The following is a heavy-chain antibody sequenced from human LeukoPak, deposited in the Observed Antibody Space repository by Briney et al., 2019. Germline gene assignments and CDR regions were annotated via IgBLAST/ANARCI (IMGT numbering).Heavy chain of an antibody. CDR1: GFTFSSCG. CDR2: IHYDGGNN. CDR3: AKDCSQPTEGGMAYAAGNFDY. D-gene: IGHD6-13*01. Sequence: GGSLRLSCAASGFTFSSCGMHWVRQAPGKGLEWVAFIHYDGGNNYYQESLKGRFTISRDNSKNTLYLQINSLRAEDTAVYYCAKDCSQPTEGGMAYAAGNFDYWGQGTLVTVSS. J-gene: IGHJ4*02. V-gene: IGHV3-30*02.